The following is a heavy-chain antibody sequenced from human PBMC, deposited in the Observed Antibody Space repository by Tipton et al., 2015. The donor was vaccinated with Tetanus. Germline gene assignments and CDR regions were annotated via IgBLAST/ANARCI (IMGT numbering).Heavy chain of an antibody. D-gene: IGHD5-24*01. CDR1: GGSISSNY. CDR2: IYTSGST. J-gene: IGHJ4*02. CDR3: ARVRRGAATGLDY. Sequence: TLSLTCTVSGGSISSNYWSWIRQPAGKGLEWIGHIYTSGSTNYNPSLKSRVTMSLDTSKNQFSLKLSSVTAADTAVYYCARVRRGAATGLDYWGQGALVTVSS. V-gene: IGHV4-4*07.